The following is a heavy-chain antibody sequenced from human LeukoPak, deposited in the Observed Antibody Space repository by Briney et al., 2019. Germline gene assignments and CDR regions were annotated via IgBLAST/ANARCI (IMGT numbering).Heavy chain of an antibody. CDR1: GASISSGDYY. D-gene: IGHD3-22*01. CDR2: IYHSGST. Sequence: SETLSLTCTVSGASISSGDYYWYWIRQPPGKGLEWIGHIYHSGSTDYNQSLKSRVTISMDTSKNQFSLNLSSVTAADTAVYYCARERVVVVTAEFYLDYWGQETLVTVSS. V-gene: IGHV4-30-4*01. CDR3: ARERVVVVTAEFYLDY. J-gene: IGHJ4*02.